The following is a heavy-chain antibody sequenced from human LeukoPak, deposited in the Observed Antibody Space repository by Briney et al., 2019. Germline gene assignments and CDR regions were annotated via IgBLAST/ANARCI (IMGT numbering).Heavy chain of an antibody. CDR1: GFTFSSYW. J-gene: IGHJ5*02. V-gene: IGHV3-74*01. D-gene: IGHD1-26*01. CDR2: INSDGSST. Sequence: PGGSLRLSCAASGFTFSSYWMHWVRQAPGKGLVWVSRINSDGSSTNYADSVKGRFTISRDNAKNTLYLQMNSLRAEDTAVYYCARGAGGDSRFDPWGQGTLVTVSS. CDR3: ARGAGGDSRFDP.